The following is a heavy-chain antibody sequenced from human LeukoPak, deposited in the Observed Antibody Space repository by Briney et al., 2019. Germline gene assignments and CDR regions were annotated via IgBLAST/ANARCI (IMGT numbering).Heavy chain of an antibody. J-gene: IGHJ4*02. Sequence: GRSLRLSCAASGFTFSSYAMHWVRQAPGKGLEWVAVISYDGSNKYYADSVKGRFTISRDNSKNTLYLQMNSLRAEDTAVYYCAREGLFLEWLFLPSPQYYFDYWGQGTLVTVSS. D-gene: IGHD3-3*01. CDR1: GFTFSSYA. V-gene: IGHV3-30-3*01. CDR2: ISYDGSNK. CDR3: AREGLFLEWLFLPSPQYYFDY.